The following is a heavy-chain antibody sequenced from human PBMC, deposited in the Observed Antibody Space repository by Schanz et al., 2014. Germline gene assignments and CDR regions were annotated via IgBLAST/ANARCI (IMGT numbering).Heavy chain of an antibody. J-gene: IGHJ4*02. CDR1: GGTFSRLT. CDR3: ARDQSPYTNASDVRYFDY. D-gene: IGHD6-6*01. CDR2: VIPILGVT. V-gene: IGHV1-69*08. Sequence: QVQLVQSGADVKKPGSSVRVSCKASGGTFSRLTFSWVRQAPGQGLEWMGRVIPILGVTHYAQKFQGRVTMTADTSTSTAYMDLRSLRSDDTAVYYCARDQSPYTNASDVRYFDYWGQGTLVIVSS.